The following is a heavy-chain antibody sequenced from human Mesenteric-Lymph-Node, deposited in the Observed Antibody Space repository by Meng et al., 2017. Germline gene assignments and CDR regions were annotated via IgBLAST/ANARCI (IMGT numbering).Heavy chain of an antibody. CDR3: ARDRFSSGSSNWFDP. V-gene: IGHV4-59*12. Sequence: QVQLQESGPGLVKPSETLSLTCTVSGGSISTYYWSWIRQPPGKGLEWIGYIFYSGSTNYNPSLKSRVTISLDTSKNQFSLNLSSVTAADTAVYYCARDRFSSGSSNWFDPWGQGTLVTVSS. J-gene: IGHJ5*02. CDR2: IFYSGST. CDR1: GGSISTYY. D-gene: IGHD3-10*01.